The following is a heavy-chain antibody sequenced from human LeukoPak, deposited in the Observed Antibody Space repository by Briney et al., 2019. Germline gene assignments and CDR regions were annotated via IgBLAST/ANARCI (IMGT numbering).Heavy chain of an antibody. J-gene: IGHJ6*02. V-gene: IGHV3-30*04. Sequence: GGSLRLSCAASGFTFSSYAMHWVRQAPGKGLEWVAVISYNGSNKYYADSVKGRFTISRDNSKNTLYLQMNSLRAEDTAVYYCARGLSSTQEKHYYYGMDVWGQGTTVTVSS. CDR2: ISYNGSNK. D-gene: IGHD2-2*01. CDR3: ARGLSSTQEKHYYYGMDV. CDR1: GFTFSSYA.